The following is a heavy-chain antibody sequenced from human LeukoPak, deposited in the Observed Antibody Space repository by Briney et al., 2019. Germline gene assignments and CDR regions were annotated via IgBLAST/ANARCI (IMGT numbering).Heavy chain of an antibody. Sequence: PGGSLRLSCAASGFTFSSYSMNWVRQTQGKGLEWVATICGDCANTHYADSVKGRFTISRDNSKNTLYLQMSSLRAEDSALYYCARDVGVAMFDYWGQGTLVSVSS. CDR2: ICGDCANT. CDR3: ARDVGVAMFDY. D-gene: IGHD3-3*01. J-gene: IGHJ4*02. CDR1: GFTFSSYS. V-gene: IGHV3-23*01.